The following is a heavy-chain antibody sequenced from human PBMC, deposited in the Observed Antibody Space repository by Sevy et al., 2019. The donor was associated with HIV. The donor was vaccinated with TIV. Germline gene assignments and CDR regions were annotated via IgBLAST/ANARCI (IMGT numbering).Heavy chain of an antibody. CDR1: GFTFSSYW. D-gene: IGHD1-26*01. Sequence: GGSLRLSCAASGFTFSSYWMHWVRQAPGKGLVWVSRINSDGSSTSYADSVKGRFTISRDNAKNTLYLQMNSLRAEDTAVYYCASVEWEPQAYFQHWGQCTLVTVSS. V-gene: IGHV3-74*01. CDR3: ASVEWEPQAYFQH. CDR2: INSDGSST. J-gene: IGHJ1*01.